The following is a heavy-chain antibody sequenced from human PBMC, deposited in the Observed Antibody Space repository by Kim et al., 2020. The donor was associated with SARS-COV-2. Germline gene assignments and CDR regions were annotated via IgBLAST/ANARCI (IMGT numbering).Heavy chain of an antibody. D-gene: IGHD4-17*01. Sequence: NPTYAQGFTGRFVFSLDTSVSTAYLQISSLKAEDTAVYYCARAYGGPNDYWGQGTLVTVSS. CDR3: ARAYGGPNDY. CDR2: NP. J-gene: IGHJ4*02. V-gene: IGHV7-4-1*02.